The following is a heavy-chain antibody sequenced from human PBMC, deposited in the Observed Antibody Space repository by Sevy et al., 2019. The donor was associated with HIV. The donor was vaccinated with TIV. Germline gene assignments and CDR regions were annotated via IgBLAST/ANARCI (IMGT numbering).Heavy chain of an antibody. J-gene: IGHJ4*02. V-gene: IGHV3-64D*06. CDR2: ISSNGGST. D-gene: IGHD6-19*01. CDR1: GFTFSSYA. Sequence: GGSLRLSCSASGFTFSSYAMHWVRQAPGKGLEYISAISSNGGSTYYADSVKGRFTISRDNSKNTLYLQMSSLRAEDTAVYYCVKGPPQYSSDPFDYWGQGTLVTVSS. CDR3: VKGPPQYSSDPFDY.